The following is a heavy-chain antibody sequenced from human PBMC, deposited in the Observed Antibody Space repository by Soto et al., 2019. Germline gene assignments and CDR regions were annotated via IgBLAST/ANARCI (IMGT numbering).Heavy chain of an antibody. CDR1: GYTFTSYG. J-gene: IGHJ4*02. Sequence: GASVEVSCKTSGYTFTSYGISWVRQAPGQGLEWMGWIRAYNGYTNYAQKFQGRVAVTTDTSTSTAYMELRSLISDDTAVYYCARASDGYRSGWYVGYFDYWGQGTLVTVSS. D-gene: IGHD6-19*01. V-gene: IGHV1-18*04. CDR2: IRAYNGYT. CDR3: ARASDGYRSGWYVGYFDY.